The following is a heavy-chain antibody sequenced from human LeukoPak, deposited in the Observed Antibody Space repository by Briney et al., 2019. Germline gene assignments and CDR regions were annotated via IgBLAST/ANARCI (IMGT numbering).Heavy chain of an antibody. Sequence: GGSLRLSCAASGFTFSSYAMSWVRQAPRKGLEWVSRISNTDGGTRYADSVKGRFTISRDNSKNTLYLQMSSLRAEDTAIYYYAKATGGTNTPFDYWGQGTLVIVSS. CDR3: AKATGGTNTPFDY. V-gene: IGHV3-23*01. CDR2: ISNTDGGT. D-gene: IGHD1-26*01. J-gene: IGHJ4*02. CDR1: GFTFSSYA.